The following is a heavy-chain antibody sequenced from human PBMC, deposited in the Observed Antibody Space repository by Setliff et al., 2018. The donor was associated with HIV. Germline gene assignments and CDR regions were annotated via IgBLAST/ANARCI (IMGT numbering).Heavy chain of an antibody. CDR2: IYNSGST. Sequence: SETLSLTCTVSGASISTYYWSWVRQPPGKGLEWIGYIYNSGSTYYSSSLRSRVTISVDTSKNHFALTMKSVTAADTAVYFCARTWWDYDLWSGYLYYFDYWGQGTLVTVSS. D-gene: IGHD3-3*01. J-gene: IGHJ4*02. CDR3: ARTWWDYDLWSGYLYYFDY. CDR1: GASISTYY. V-gene: IGHV4-59*04.